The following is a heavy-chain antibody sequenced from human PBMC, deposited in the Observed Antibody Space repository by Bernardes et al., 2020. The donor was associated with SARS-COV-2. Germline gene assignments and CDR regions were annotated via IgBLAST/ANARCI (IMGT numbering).Heavy chain of an antibody. CDR3: ARGFGSNWYYFDY. Sequence: LSLTCTVASDSISSYYWSWIRQPPGKGLEWIGYIYHSGSTKYKPSLKSRVTISADTSNSQFSLKLSSVTAADTAVYYCARGFGSNWYYFDYWGQGILVTVSS. V-gene: IGHV4-59*01. CDR1: SDSISSYY. J-gene: IGHJ4*02. D-gene: IGHD6-13*01. CDR2: IYHSGST.